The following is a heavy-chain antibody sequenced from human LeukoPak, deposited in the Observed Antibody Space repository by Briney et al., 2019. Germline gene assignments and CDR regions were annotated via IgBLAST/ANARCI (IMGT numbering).Heavy chain of an antibody. J-gene: IGHJ4*02. Sequence: GGSLRLSCAASGFTFSSYWMSWVRQAPGKGLEWVANIKQDGSEKYYVDSVKGRFTISRDNTKNSLYLQMNSLRAEDTAVYYCARASKYYDSSGYKPIDYWGQGTLVTVSS. CDR2: IKQDGSEK. CDR1: GFTFSSYW. D-gene: IGHD3-22*01. CDR3: ARASKYYDSSGYKPIDY. V-gene: IGHV3-7*01.